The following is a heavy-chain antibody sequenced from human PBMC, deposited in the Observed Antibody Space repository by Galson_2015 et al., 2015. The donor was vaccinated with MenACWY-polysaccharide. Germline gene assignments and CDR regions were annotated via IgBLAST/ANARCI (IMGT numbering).Heavy chain of an antibody. J-gene: IGHJ4*02. V-gene: IGHV4-59*01. CDR2: IFKRGST. CDR1: SASINTCF. Sequence: SETLSLTCTVSSASINTCFWSWFRQPPGGRLGYIGYIFKRGSTSYNPSLKSRVTISADTSKNQFSLNLSFVTAADVAIYYCARLNTVSYFGSGYYFDYWGQGTLVTVSS. CDR3: ARLNTVSYFGSGYYFDY. D-gene: IGHD1-26*01.